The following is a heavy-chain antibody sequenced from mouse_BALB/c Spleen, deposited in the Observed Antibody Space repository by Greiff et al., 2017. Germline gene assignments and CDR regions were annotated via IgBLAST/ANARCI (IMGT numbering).Heavy chain of an antibody. Sequence: VQLQQPGAELVKPGASVKLSCKASGYTFTSYWMHWVKLRPGQGFEWIGEINPYNDGTKYNEKFKGKATLTSAKSTSTAYMELSSLTPEASAVYDCAREGMITTPFAYWGQGTLVTVSA. CDR2: INPYNDGT. CDR1: GYTFTSYW. D-gene: IGHD2-4*01. J-gene: IGHJ3*01. CDR3: AREGMITTPFAY. V-gene: IGHV1-53*01.